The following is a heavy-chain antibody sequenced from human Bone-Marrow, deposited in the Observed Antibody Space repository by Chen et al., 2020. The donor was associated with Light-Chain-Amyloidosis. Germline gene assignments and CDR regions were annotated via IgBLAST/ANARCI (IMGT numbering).Heavy chain of an antibody. CDR1: GFAFSSYA. Sequence: EVQLVESGGGLLQRGGSLRLSCAASGFAFSSYAMSWVRQAPGKGLEGVSTISGSGGSRYYGDSVKGRLTISRDNSKHALLGQMMGLRAEDTAVYYCAKDISYDDILPGYPADAFDIWGQGTMVTVSS. CDR2: ISGSGGSR. J-gene: IGHJ3*02. V-gene: IGHV3-23*04. D-gene: IGHD3-9*01. CDR3: AKDISYDDILPGYPADAFDI.